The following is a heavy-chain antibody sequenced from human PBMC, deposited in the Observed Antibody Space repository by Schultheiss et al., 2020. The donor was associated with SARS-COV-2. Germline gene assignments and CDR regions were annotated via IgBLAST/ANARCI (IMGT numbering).Heavy chain of an antibody. CDR2: IYHNGNT. D-gene: IGHD3-10*01. CDR3: ARAARVEQLFSVRGGHLDY. V-gene: IGHV4-38-2*02. Sequence: SQTLSLTCSVSGYSISSGHHWGWIRQPPGKGLEWIGHIYHNGNTNYNPSLKSRVAISVDTSKNQFSLKLGSVTAADTAVYYCARAARVEQLFSVRGGHLDYWGRGTQVTVSS. CDR1: GYSISSGHH. J-gene: IGHJ4*02.